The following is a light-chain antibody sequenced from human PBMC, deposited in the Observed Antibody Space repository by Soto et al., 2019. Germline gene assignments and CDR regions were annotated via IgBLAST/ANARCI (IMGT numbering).Light chain of an antibody. Sequence: DIQMTQSPSSVSASVGARVTITCRASQDISDWLAWHQQKPGEAPKLLIYAATTLHSGVPSRFSGSGSGTDFTLTISSLQPEDFATYYCQQGHTFPLTFGGGTKVEIK. CDR3: QQGHTFPLT. V-gene: IGKV1-12*01. J-gene: IGKJ4*01. CDR2: AAT. CDR1: QDISDW.